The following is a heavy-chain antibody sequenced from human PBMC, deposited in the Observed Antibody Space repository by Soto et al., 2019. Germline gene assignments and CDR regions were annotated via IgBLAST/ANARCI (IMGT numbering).Heavy chain of an antibody. CDR2: ISGSGGST. CDR1: GFTFSSYA. Sequence: QTGGSLRLSCAASGFTFSSYAMSWVRQAPGKGLEWVSAISGSGGSTYYADSVKGRFTISRDNSKNTLYLQMNSLRAEDTAVYYCAKTPSREYCGGDCYSDYWGQGTLVTVSS. J-gene: IGHJ4*02. D-gene: IGHD2-21*02. CDR3: AKTPSREYCGGDCYSDY. V-gene: IGHV3-23*01.